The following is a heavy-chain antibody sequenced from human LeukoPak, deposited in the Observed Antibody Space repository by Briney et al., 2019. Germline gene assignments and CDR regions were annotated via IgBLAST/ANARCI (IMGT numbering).Heavy chain of an antibody. Sequence: SETLSLTCTVSGGSISSSSYYWGWIRQPPGKGLEWIGSIYHSGSTYYNPSLKSRVTISVDTSNNQFSLKLSSVTAADTAVYYCARGKVTRDWYFDLWGRGTLVTVSS. D-gene: IGHD4-17*01. V-gene: IGHV4-39*01. CDR1: GGSISSSSYY. CDR3: ARGKVTRDWYFDL. CDR2: IYHSGST. J-gene: IGHJ2*01.